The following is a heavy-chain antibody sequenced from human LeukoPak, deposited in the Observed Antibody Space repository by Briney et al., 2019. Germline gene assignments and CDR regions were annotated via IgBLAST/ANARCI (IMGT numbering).Heavy chain of an antibody. V-gene: IGHV3-23*01. D-gene: IGHD6-13*01. Sequence: PGGSLRLSCAASGFTFSSYAMSWVRQAPGKGLEWVSAISGSGGSTYYADSVKGRFTISRDNSKNTLYLQMNSLRAEDTAVYHCAKDLGSSWYTNWFDPWGQGTLVTVSS. CDR3: AKDLGSSWYTNWFDP. CDR2: ISGSGGST. CDR1: GFTFSSYA. J-gene: IGHJ5*02.